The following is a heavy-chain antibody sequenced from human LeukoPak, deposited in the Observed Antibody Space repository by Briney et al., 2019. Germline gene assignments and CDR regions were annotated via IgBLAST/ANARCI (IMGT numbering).Heavy chain of an antibody. Sequence: PSETLSLTCTVSGGSISSYYWSWIRQPPGKGLEWIGHIYTSGSTNYNPSLKSRVTISVDTSKNQFSLKLSSVTAADTAVYYCARQGLAYYFDYWGQGTLVTVSS. D-gene: IGHD3-16*01. CDR3: ARQGLAYYFDY. CDR1: GGSISSYY. V-gene: IGHV4-4*09. J-gene: IGHJ4*02. CDR2: IYTSGST.